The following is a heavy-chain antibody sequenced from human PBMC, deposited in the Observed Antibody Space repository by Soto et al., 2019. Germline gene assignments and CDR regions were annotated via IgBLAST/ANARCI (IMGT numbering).Heavy chain of an antibody. Sequence: GGSLRLSCAASGFTFSSYAMSWVRQAPGKGLEWVSAISGSGGSTYYADPVKGRFTISRDNSKNTLYLQMNSLRAEDTAVYYCAKDPLYCYDSSGYYPYWGQGTLVTVSS. D-gene: IGHD3-22*01. CDR2: ISGSGGST. V-gene: IGHV3-23*01. J-gene: IGHJ4*02. CDR3: AKDPLYCYDSSGYYPY. CDR1: GFTFSSYA.